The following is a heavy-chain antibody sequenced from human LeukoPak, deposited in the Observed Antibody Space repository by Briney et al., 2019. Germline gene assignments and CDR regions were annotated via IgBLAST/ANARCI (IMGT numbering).Heavy chain of an antibody. CDR3: ARDGYERQLVRIDY. V-gene: IGHV1-2*06. J-gene: IGHJ4*02. Sequence: ASVKVSCKASGYTFTGYYMHWVRQAPGQGLEWMGRINPNSGGTNYAQEFQGRVTMTRDTSISTAYMELSRLRSDDTAVYYCARDGYERQLVRIDYWGQGTLVTVSS. D-gene: IGHD6-13*01. CDR1: GYTFTGYY. CDR2: INPNSGGT.